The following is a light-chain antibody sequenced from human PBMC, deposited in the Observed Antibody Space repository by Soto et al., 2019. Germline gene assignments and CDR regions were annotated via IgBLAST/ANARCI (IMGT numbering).Light chain of an antibody. Sequence: GMTKSPATRSVYRRERAARSCRASQSVITNLAWYQHKPGQPPRLLIHFASTRATAVPARFTAGGSGTEFTLTLSTLQSDDFAVHYCQEYDKWPRTFGQGTKVDIK. J-gene: IGKJ1*01. CDR1: QSVITN. V-gene: IGKV3-15*01. CDR3: QEYDKWPRT. CDR2: FAS.